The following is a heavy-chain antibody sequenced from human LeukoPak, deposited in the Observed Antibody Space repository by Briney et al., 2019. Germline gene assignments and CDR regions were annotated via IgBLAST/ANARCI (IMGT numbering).Heavy chain of an antibody. CDR1: GFSFSTYA. CDR3: AKEDRGYTYGFDY. CDR2: MSGSSDST. D-gene: IGHD5-18*01. J-gene: IGHJ4*02. Sequence: PGGSLRLSCVASGFSFSTYAMSWVRQVPGKGLEWVSAMSGSSDSTDYADSVKGRFTISSDKSKSTLYLQMSSLRAEDTAVYYCAKEDRGYTYGFDYWGQGTLVTVSS. V-gene: IGHV3-23*01.